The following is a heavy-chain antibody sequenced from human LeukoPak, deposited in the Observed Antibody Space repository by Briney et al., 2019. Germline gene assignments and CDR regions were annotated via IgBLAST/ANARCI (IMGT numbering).Heavy chain of an antibody. CDR1: GFTSSDYY. CDR2: ISSGASTI. J-gene: IGHJ4*02. CDR3: ARGNYPLDY. V-gene: IGHV3-11*01. D-gene: IGHD3-16*02. Sequence: GVSLRLSCAASGFTSSDYYMSWIRQAPGKGLEWVSYISSGASTIYYADSVKGRFTISRDSAKNSLFLQMNSLRAEDTALYYCARGNYPLDYWGQGTLVTVSS.